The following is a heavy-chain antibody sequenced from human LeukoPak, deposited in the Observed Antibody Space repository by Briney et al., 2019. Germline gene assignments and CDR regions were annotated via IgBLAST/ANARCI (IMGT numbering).Heavy chain of an antibody. Sequence: ASVKVSCKASGYTFTSYGISWLRQAPGQGLEWMGWINAYNGNTNYAHKLQGRATINTDTSTSTAYMELRSLTSDETAVYYCARDKDIVVVPAALPIEYYYGMDVWGQGTTVTVSS. CDR3: ARDKDIVVVPAALPIEYYYGMDV. V-gene: IGHV1-18*01. J-gene: IGHJ6*02. CDR2: INAYNGNT. D-gene: IGHD2-2*01. CDR1: GYTFTSYG.